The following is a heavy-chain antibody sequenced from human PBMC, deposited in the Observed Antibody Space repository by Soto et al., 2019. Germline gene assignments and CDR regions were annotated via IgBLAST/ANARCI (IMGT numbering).Heavy chain of an antibody. CDR1: GYTFTSYG. V-gene: IGHV1-18*01. Sequence: ASVKVSCKASGYTFTSYGISWVRQAPGQGLEWMGWISAYNGNTNYAQKLQGRVTMTTDTSTSTAYMELRSLRSDDTAVYYCARERRYNRNSFWFDPWGQGTLVTVSS. CDR3: ARERRYNRNSFWFDP. D-gene: IGHD1-7*01. CDR2: ISAYNGNT. J-gene: IGHJ5*02.